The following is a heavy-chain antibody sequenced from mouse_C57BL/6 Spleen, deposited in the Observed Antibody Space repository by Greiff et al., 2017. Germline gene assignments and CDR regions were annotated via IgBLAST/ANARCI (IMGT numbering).Heavy chain of an antibody. CDR3: AAYCYGSSYGYFDV. CDR2: IHPSDGDT. CDR1: GYTFTSYW. J-gene: IGHJ1*03. D-gene: IGHD1-1*01. Sequence: QVQLQQPGAELVKPGASVKVSCKASGYTFTSYWMHWVKQRPGQGLEWIGRIHPSDGDTNYNQKFKGKATLTVDKSSSTAYMQLSSLTSEDSAVYYCAAYCYGSSYGYFDVWGTGTTVTVSS. V-gene: IGHV1-74*01.